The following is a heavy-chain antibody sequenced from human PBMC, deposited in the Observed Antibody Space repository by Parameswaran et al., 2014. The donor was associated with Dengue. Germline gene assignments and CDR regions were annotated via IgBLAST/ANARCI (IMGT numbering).Heavy chain of an antibody. V-gene: IGHV4-39*01. J-gene: IGHJ4*02. CDR3: ARHGHYEIWSGYPFLDY. D-gene: IGHD3/OR15-3a*01. Sequence: WIRQPPGKGLEWIGNIYYSGRTYYNSSLKSRVTISVDTSKNEFSLKLSSVTAADTAVYYCARHGHYEIWSGYPFLDYWGQGTLVTVSS. CDR2: IYYSGRT.